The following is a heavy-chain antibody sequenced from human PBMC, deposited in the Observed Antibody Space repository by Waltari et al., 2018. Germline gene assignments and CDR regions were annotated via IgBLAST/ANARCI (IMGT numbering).Heavy chain of an antibody. J-gene: IGHJ1*01. CDR2: IYHGGDK. CDR1: GYLITRGSY. D-gene: IGHD2-2*01. CDR3: VRNGLGYCTSSTCYKNDD. Sequence: QVQLQESGPGLVRPSETLSLTCAVSGYLITRGSYWGWVRQTPGKGLQWIGTIYHGGDKYYNPSLESRVTMSLDTSKNQFFLKLTSVTAEDTAMYYCVRNGLGYCTSSTCYKNDDWGQGTLVTVSS. V-gene: IGHV4-38-2*01.